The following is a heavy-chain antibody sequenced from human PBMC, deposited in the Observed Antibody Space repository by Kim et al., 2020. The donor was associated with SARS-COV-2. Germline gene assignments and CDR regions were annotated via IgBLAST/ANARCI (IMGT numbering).Heavy chain of an antibody. V-gene: IGHV1-2*02. Sequence: NSGGTNYAQKFQGRVTMTRDTSISTAYMELSRLRSDDTAVYYCARHWFDPWGQGTLVTVSS. CDR2: NSGGT. J-gene: IGHJ5*02. CDR3: ARHWFDP.